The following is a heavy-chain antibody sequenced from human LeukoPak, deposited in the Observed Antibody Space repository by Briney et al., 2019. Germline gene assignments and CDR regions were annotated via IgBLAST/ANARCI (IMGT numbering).Heavy chain of an antibody. Sequence: ASVKVSCKASGYTFTGYYMHWVRQAPGQGLEWMGWINPNSGGTNYAQKFQGRVTMTRDTSISTAYMELSRLRSDDTAVYYCARGRRTAMVGQERFLYYYYGMDVWGQGTTVTVSS. CDR3: ARGRRTAMVGQERFLYYYYGMDV. CDR1: GYTFTGYY. D-gene: IGHD5-18*01. J-gene: IGHJ6*02. V-gene: IGHV1-2*02. CDR2: INPNSGGT.